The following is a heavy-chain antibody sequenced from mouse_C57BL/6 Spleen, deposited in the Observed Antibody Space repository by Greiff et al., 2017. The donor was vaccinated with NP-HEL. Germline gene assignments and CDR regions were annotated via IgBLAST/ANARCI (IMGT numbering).Heavy chain of an antibody. CDR1: GYTFTSYW. D-gene: IGHD1-1*01. J-gene: IGHJ4*01. CDR2: IDPNSGGT. Sequence: QVQLQQPGAELVKPGASVKLSCKASGYTFTSYWMHWVKQRPGRGLEWIGRIDPNSGGTKYNEKFKSKATLTVDKPSSTAYMQLSSLTSEDSAVYFCARDTTVVEVFDYYYAMDYWGQGTSVTVSS. V-gene: IGHV1-72*01. CDR3: ARDTTVVEVFDYYYAMDY.